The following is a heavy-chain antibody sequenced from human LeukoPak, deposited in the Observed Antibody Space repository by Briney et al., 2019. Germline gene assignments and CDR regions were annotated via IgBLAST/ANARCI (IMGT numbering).Heavy chain of an antibody. V-gene: IGHV1-8*01. CDR2: MNPNSGHT. Sequence: ASVKVSCKASAYTFISYDINWVRQATGQRPEWMGWMNPNSGHTGYAQKFRGRVTMTRDTSISTAYMELSSLRSEDTAVYYCARERDNWDLDSWGQGTLVTVSS. CDR3: ARERDNWDLDS. D-gene: IGHD1-20*01. CDR1: AYTFISYD. J-gene: IGHJ4*02.